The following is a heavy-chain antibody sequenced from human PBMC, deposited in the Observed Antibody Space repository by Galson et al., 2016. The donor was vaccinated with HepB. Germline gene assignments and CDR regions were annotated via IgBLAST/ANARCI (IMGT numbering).Heavy chain of an antibody. CDR1: GFTFSDYY. CDR2: IPNSGSGT. V-gene: IGHV3-11*05. D-gene: IGHD3-3*01. J-gene: IGHJ6*02. Sequence: SLRLSCAASGFTFSDYYMSWLRQAPGKGLEWVAQIPNSGSGTKYADSVKGRFTISRDNAKKSLYLQMNSLRAEDTAVYYCAKDLGFLEWLFFDSYYYYGMDVWGQGTTVTVSS. CDR3: AKDLGFLEWLFFDSYYYYGMDV.